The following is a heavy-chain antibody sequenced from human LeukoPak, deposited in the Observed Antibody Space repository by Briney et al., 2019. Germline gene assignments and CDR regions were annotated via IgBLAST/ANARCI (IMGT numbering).Heavy chain of an antibody. D-gene: IGHD2-2*01. Sequence: SVKVSCKASGGTFSSYAISWVRQAPGQGLEWMGGIIPIFGTANYAQKFQGRVTITADKSTSTAYMELSSLRSEDTAVYYCASPGRYCSGTSCYVFDYWGQGTLVTVSS. CDR3: ASPGRYCSGTSCYVFDY. CDR2: IIPIFGTA. J-gene: IGHJ4*02. CDR1: GGTFSSYA. V-gene: IGHV1-69*06.